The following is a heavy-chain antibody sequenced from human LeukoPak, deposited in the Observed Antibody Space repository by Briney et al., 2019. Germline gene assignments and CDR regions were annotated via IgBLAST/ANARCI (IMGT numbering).Heavy chain of an antibody. D-gene: IGHD3-22*01. J-gene: IGHJ4*02. CDR2: IYSGGST. CDR3: ARGYGYYDSSGYLDY. Sequence: PGGSLRLSCAASGFTVSSNYMSWVRQAPGKRLEWVSVIYSGGSTYYADSVKGRFTISRDNSKNTLYLQMNSLRAEDTAVYYCARGYGYYDSSGYLDYWGQGTLVTVSS. V-gene: IGHV3-66*01. CDR1: GFTVSSNY.